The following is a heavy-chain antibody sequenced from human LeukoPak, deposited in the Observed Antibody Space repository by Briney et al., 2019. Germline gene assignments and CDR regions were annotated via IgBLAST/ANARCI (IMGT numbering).Heavy chain of an antibody. J-gene: IGHJ4*02. V-gene: IGHV4-34*01. CDR3: ARGRVGATESPEQAHGSLVFDY. CDR1: GGSFSGYY. D-gene: IGHD1-26*01. Sequence: PSETLSLTCAVYGGSFSGYYWSWIRQPPGKGLEWIGEINHSGSTNYNPSLKSRVTISVDTSKNQFSLKLSSVTAADTAVYYCARGRVGATESPEQAHGSLVFDYWGQGTLVTVSS. CDR2: INHSGST.